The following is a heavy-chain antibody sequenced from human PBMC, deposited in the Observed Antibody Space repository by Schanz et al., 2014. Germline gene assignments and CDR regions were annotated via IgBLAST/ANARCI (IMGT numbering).Heavy chain of an antibody. CDR1: GFSVGNKY. CDR3: AKGRFGELSAFDI. CDR2: ISGSGGST. V-gene: IGHV3-23*04. Sequence: EVQLVESGGGLVQPGGSLRLSCAASGFSVGNKYMSWVRQAPGKGLLWVSAISGSGGSTYYADSVKGRFTISRDNSKNTLYLQMNSLRAEDTAVYYCAKGRFGELSAFDIWGQGTMVNGAS. J-gene: IGHJ3*02. D-gene: IGHD3-10*01.